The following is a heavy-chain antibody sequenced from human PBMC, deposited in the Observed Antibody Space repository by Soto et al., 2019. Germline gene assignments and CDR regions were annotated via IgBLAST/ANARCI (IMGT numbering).Heavy chain of an antibody. V-gene: IGHV3-23*01. CDR2: MSGSGGST. CDR3: AKVLRGGAMPGPDY. Sequence: EVQLLESGGGLVQPGGSLRLSCAASGFTFSSYAMSWVRQAPGKGLEWVSAMSGSGGSTYYADSVKGRFTISRDNSKNTLYVQMNCLRAEDTAVYYWAKVLRGGAMPGPDYWGQGTLVTVSS. J-gene: IGHJ4*02. D-gene: IGHD3-16*01. CDR1: GFTFSSYA.